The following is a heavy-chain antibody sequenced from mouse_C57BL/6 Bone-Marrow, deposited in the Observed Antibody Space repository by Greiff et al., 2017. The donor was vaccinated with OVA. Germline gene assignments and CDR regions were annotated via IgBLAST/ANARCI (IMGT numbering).Heavy chain of an antibody. CDR2: IYPGSGST. V-gene: IGHV1-55*01. J-gene: IGHJ1*03. CDR1: GYTFNSYW. CDR3: ARFWFVCMRCYVDV. D-gene: IGHD2-10*02. Sequence: VQLQQPGAELVKPGASVKMSCKASGYTFNSYWITWVKQRPGQGLEWIGDIYPGSGSTNYNEKFKSKATLTVDTSSSTAYMQLSSLTSEDSAVYCCARFWFVCMRCYVDVWGTGTTVTVSS.